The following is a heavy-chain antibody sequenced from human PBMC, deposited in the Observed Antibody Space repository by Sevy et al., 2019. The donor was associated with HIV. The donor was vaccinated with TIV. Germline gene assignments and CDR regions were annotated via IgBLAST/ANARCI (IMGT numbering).Heavy chain of an antibody. CDR2: FDPQDAET. D-gene: IGHD2-15*01. CDR1: GSTFSKLS. J-gene: IGHJ5*02. Sequence: ASVKVSCKVSGSTFSKLSIHWVRQAPGKGLEWMGDFDPQDAETIYAQRFQGRLTMTEDTFSDTAYMELSSLTSEDTAMYYCAIVGVRYCSGAGCYQGDWFDPWGQGTLVTVSS. CDR3: AIVGVRYCSGAGCYQGDWFDP. V-gene: IGHV1-24*01.